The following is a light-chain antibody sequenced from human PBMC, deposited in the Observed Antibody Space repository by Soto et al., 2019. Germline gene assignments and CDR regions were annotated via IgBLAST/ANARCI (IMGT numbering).Light chain of an antibody. CDR2: EGS. V-gene: IGLV2-23*01. Sequence: QSVLTQPASVSGSPGQSITISCTGTSSDVGSYNLVSWYQQHPGKAPKLMIYEGSKRPSGVSNRFSGSKSGNTASLTISGLQAEDEAEYYCCSYAGTKGNVFGIGTQLTVL. CDR1: SSDVGSYNL. CDR3: CSYAGTKGNV. J-gene: IGLJ1*01.